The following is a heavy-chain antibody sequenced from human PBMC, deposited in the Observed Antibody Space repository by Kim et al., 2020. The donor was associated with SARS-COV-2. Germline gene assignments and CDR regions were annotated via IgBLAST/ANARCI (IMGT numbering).Heavy chain of an antibody. CDR3: AREVYYDSSGYPVGDAFDI. Sequence: GGSLRLSCAASGFTVSSNYMSWVRQAPGKGLEWVSVIYSGGSTYYADSLKGRFTISRHNSKNTLYLQMNSLRAEDTAVYYCAREVYYDSSGYPVGDAFDIWGQGTMVTVSS. D-gene: IGHD3-22*01. J-gene: IGHJ3*02. CDR2: IYSGGST. V-gene: IGHV3-53*04. CDR1: GFTVSSNY.